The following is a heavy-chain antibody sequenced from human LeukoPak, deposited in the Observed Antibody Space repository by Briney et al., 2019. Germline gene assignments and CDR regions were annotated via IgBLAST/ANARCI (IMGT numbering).Heavy chain of an antibody. Sequence: PSETLSLTCTVSGGXISSSSYYWGWIRQPPGKGLEWIGSIYYSGSTYYNPSLKSRVTISVDTSKNQFSLKLSSVTAADTAVYYCARPGYSSGRHAWGQGTLVTVSS. J-gene: IGHJ4*02. CDR3: ARPGYSSGRHA. V-gene: IGHV4-39*01. CDR2: IYYSGST. CDR1: GGXISSSSYY. D-gene: IGHD6-19*01.